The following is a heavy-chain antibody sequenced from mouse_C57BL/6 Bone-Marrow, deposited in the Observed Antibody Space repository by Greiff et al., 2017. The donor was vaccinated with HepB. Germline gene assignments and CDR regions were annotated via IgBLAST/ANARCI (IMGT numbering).Heavy chain of an antibody. CDR2: IDPSDSYT. Sequence: QVQLKQPGAELVMPGASVKLSCKASGYTFTSYWMHWVKQRPGQGLEWIGEIDPSDSYTNYNQKFKGKSTLTVDKSSSTAYMQLSSLTSEDSAVYYCARRHYYGSSNWYFDVWGTGTTVTVSS. CDR3: ARRHYYGSSNWYFDV. J-gene: IGHJ1*03. D-gene: IGHD1-1*01. CDR1: GYTFTSYW. V-gene: IGHV1-69*01.